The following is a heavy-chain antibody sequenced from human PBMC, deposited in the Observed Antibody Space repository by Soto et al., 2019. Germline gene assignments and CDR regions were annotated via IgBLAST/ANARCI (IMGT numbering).Heavy chain of an antibody. V-gene: IGHV4-59*01. Sequence: SETLPVTCTVSGGSISADYWSWIRQPPGKALEWIGYIYYSGSTNYNPTLQSRVTISVDTSKSQFSLRLSSVTAADTAVYYCARFLFLEWAVYYYHGMDIWGQGTTVTVSS. D-gene: IGHD3-3*01. CDR2: IYYSGST. J-gene: IGHJ6*02. CDR1: GGSISADY. CDR3: ARFLFLEWAVYYYHGMDI.